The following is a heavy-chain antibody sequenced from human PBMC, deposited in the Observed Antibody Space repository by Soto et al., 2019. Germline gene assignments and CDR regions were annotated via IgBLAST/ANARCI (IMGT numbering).Heavy chain of an antibody. J-gene: IGHJ5*02. Sequence: LVQSGAELKKPGSSVKVSCKSSGGTFSNYAITWVRQAPGQGLEWMGGIIPIFGTSNYAQKFQGRVTFTADESITTTYMELSSLKSEDTAVYYCASRPRNGYNTWGQGTLVTVSS. V-gene: IGHV1-69*01. CDR3: ASRPRNGYNT. CDR2: IIPIFGTS. CDR1: GGTFSNYA. D-gene: IGHD5-12*01.